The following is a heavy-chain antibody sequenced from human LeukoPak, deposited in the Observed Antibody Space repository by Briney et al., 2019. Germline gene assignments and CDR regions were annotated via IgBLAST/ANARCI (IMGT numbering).Heavy chain of an antibody. CDR3: ARRGYGDYAPFDY. CDR1: GFTVSSNY. V-gene: IGHV3-66*04. J-gene: IGHJ4*02. Sequence: GGSLRLSCAVSGFTVSSNYMSWVRQATGKGLLWVSIIYSGGSTYYADSVKGRFTISRDNSKNTLYLQMNSLRAEDTAVYYCARRGYGDYAPFDYWGQGTLVTVSS. D-gene: IGHD4-17*01. CDR2: IYSGGST.